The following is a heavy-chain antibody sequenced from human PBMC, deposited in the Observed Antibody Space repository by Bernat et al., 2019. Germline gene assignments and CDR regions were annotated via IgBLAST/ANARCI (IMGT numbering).Heavy chain of an antibody. V-gene: IGHV3-30*18. D-gene: IGHD5-24*01. CDR2: ISYDGSNK. CDR1: GFTFSSYG. CDR3: AKDGYNSHY. J-gene: IGHJ4*02. Sequence: VQLVESGGGLVKPGGSLRLSCAASGFTFSSYGMHWVRQAPGKGLEWVAVISYDGSNKYYADSVKGRFTISRDNSKNTLYLQMNSLRAEDTAVYYCAKDGYNSHYWGQGTLVTVSS.